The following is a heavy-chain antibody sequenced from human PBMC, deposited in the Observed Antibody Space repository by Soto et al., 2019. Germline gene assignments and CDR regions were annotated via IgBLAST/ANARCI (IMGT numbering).Heavy chain of an antibody. CDR2: IIPIFGTA. Sequence: QVQLLQSGAEVKKPGSSVKVSCKASGGTFSSYSINWVRQAPGQGLEWMGEIIPIFGTANYAQKFQCRVTIPADESTSTACMGLSSLRSEDAAVYYCARDGGRHSGGIGYWGQGTLVTVSS. CDR3: ARDGGRHSGGIGY. D-gene: IGHD1-26*01. J-gene: IGHJ4*02. V-gene: IGHV1-69*01. CDR1: GGTFSSYS.